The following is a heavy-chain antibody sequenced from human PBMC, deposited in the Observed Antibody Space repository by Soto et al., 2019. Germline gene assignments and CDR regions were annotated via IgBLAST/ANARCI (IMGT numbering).Heavy chain of an antibody. CDR1: GGSISSCGYY. CDR3: ARAEPRVVTRGAFDY. J-gene: IGHJ4*02. D-gene: IGHD3-3*01. CDR2: IYYSGST. Sequence: QVQLQESCPVLVKPSQTLSLTCTVSGGSISSCGYYWSWIRQHPGKGLEWIGYIYYSGSTYYNPSLKSRVTISVDTSKNQFSLKLSSVTAADTAVYYCARAEPRVVTRGAFDYWGQGTLVTVSS. V-gene: IGHV4-31*03.